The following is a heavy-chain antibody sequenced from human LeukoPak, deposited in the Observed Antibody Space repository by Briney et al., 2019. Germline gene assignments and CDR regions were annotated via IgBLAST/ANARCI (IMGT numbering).Heavy chain of an antibody. CDR3: AKGPIGFDDYGDQI. J-gene: IGHJ3*02. D-gene: IGHD4-17*01. CDR1: GFTFSSYG. Sequence: GGSLRLSCAASGFTFSSYGMHWVRQAPGKGLEGVAFIRYDGSNKYYEDSVKGRFTISRDNSKNTLYLQMNSLRAEDTAVYYCAKGPIGFDDYGDQIWGQGTMVTVSS. CDR2: IRYDGSNK. V-gene: IGHV3-30*02.